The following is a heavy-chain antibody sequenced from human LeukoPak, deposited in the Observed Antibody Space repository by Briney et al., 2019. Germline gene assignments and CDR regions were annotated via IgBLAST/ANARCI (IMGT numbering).Heavy chain of an antibody. D-gene: IGHD3-10*01. CDR3: AAEDYYGSGSYYV. J-gene: IGHJ4*02. CDR1: GFTFTSSA. V-gene: IGHV1-58*02. CDR2: IVVGSGNT. Sequence: SVKVSCKASGFTFTSSAMQWVRQARGQRLEWIGWIVVGSGNTNYAQKFQERVTITRDTSTSTAYMELSSLRSEDTAVYYCAAEDYYGSGSYYVWGQGTLVTVSS.